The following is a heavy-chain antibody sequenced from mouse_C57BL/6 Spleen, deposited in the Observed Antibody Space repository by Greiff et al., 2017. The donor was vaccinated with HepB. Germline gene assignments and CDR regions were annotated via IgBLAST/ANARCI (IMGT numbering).Heavy chain of an antibody. Sequence: QVQLKQPGAELVMPGASVKLSCKASGYTFTSYWMHWVKQRPGQGLEWIGEIDPSDSYTNYNQKFKGKSTLTVDKSSSTAYMQLSSLTSEDSAVYYCARGYDYWYFDVWGTGTTVTVSS. V-gene: IGHV1-69*01. CDR2: IDPSDSYT. CDR3: ARGYDYWYFDV. D-gene: IGHD2-2*01. CDR1: GYTFTSYW. J-gene: IGHJ1*03.